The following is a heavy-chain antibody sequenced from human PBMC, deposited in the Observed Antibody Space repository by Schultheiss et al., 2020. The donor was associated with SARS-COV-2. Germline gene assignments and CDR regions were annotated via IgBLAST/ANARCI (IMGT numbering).Heavy chain of an antibody. CDR1: GFTVSSNY. CDR2: VTGNGGST. D-gene: IGHD5-18*01. J-gene: IGHJ4*02. CDR3: ARDTAMAYFDY. V-gene: IGHV3-66*02. Sequence: GESLKISCAASGFTVSSNYMSWIRQAPGKGLEWVSAVTGNGGSTYYADSVKGRFTISRDNSRNTLYLQMNSLRAEDTAVYYCARDTAMAYFDYWGQGTLVTVSS.